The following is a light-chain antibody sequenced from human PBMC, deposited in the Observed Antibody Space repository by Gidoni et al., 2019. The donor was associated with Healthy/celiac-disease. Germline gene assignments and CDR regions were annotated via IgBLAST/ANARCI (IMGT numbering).Light chain of an antibody. CDR2: AAS. J-gene: IGKJ4*01. V-gene: IGKV1-39*01. CDR1: QSISSY. Sequence: DIQMTQSPSSLSASVVDRVTITCRASQSISSYLNWYQQKPGKAPKLLIYAASSLQSGVPSRFSGSGSGTDFTLTISSLQPEDFATYYCQQSYSTPPDFXGXTKVEIK. CDR3: QQSYSTPPD.